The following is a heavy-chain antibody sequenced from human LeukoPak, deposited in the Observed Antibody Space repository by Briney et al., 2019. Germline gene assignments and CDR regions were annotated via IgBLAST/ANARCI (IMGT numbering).Heavy chain of an antibody. V-gene: IGHV3-7*05. J-gene: IGHJ4*02. CDR3: AREARAPVH. CDR2: IKQDGSER. CDR1: GFSFSSYW. Sequence: GGSLRLSCAASGFSFSSYWMTWVRRAPGKGLEWVANIKQDGSERYYADSVKGRFTISRDNAKNSLSLQMSSLRAEDTAVYYCAREARAPVHWGQGTLVTVSS.